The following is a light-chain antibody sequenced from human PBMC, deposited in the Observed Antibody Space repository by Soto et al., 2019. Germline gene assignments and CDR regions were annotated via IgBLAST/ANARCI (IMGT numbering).Light chain of an antibody. CDR2: LGS. Sequence: DIVMTQYPLSLPVTPGEPASISCRSSQSLLHSNGYNYLDWYLQKPGQSPQLLIYLGSNRASGVPDRFSGSGSGTDFTLKISRVEAEDVGVYYCMQALQTVTFGQGTRLEIK. CDR3: MQALQTVT. J-gene: IGKJ5*01. V-gene: IGKV2-28*01. CDR1: QSLLHSNGYNY.